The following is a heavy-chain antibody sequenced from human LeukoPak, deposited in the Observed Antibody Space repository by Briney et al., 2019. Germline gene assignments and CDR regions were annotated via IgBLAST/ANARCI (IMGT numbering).Heavy chain of an antibody. Sequence: GASVKVSCKASGYTLTSYGISWVRQAPGQGLEWMGWISAYNGNTNYAQKLQGRVTMTTDTSTSTAYMELRSLRSDDTAVYYCARDPSYCSDGSCYFGAFDIWGQGTMVTVSS. V-gene: IGHV1-18*01. CDR1: GYTLTSYG. CDR2: ISAYNGNT. D-gene: IGHD2-15*01. J-gene: IGHJ3*02. CDR3: ARDPSYCSDGSCYFGAFDI.